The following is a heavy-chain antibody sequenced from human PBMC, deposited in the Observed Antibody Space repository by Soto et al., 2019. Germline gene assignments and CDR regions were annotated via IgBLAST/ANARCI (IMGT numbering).Heavy chain of an antibody. CDR3: ARDQDGSLAVAADLFDY. Sequence: PGGSLRLSCAASGFTFGSYAMHWVRQAPGKGLEWVAVISYDGSNKYYADSVKGRFTISRDNSKNTLYLQMNSLRAEDTAVYYCARDQDGSLAVAADLFDYWGQGTLVTVSS. CDR1: GFTFGSYA. CDR2: ISYDGSNK. D-gene: IGHD6-19*01. V-gene: IGHV3-30-3*01. J-gene: IGHJ4*02.